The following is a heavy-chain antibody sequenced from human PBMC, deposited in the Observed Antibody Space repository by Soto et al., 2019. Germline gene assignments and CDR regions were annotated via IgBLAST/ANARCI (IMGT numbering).Heavy chain of an antibody. J-gene: IGHJ3*02. CDR2: INTDGGSS. D-gene: IGHD2-2*01. CDR3: AREAGYCSRTSCYRRAFDT. V-gene: IGHV3-74*03. CDR1: GFTFSGHW. Sequence: GGSLRLSCAASGFTFSGHWMHWVRQVPGKGLEWVSRINTDGGSSAYADSVKGRFTISRDNAKNTLYLQMKGLRAEDTAVYYSAREAGYCSRTSCYRRAFDTWGQGTTVTVSS.